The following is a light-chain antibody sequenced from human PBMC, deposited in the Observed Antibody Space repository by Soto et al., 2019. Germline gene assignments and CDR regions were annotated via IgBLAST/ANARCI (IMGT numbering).Light chain of an antibody. CDR3: SSYTSRTTQV. CDR2: EVS. Sequence: QSALTQPASVSGSPGQSITISCTGTSGDVGSYNYVSWYQQHPGKVPKLVIYEVSNRPSGISYRFSGSKSGNTASLTISGLQDEDEADYYCSSYTSRTTQVFGGGTKVTV. CDR1: SGDVGSYNY. J-gene: IGLJ3*02. V-gene: IGLV2-14*01.